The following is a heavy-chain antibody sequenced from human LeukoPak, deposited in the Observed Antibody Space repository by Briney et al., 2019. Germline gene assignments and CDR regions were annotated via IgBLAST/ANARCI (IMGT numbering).Heavy chain of an antibody. CDR3: ARHRIAATPDY. CDR1: GGSISSGGYY. V-gene: IGHV4-31*03. D-gene: IGHD6-13*01. J-gene: IGHJ4*02. CDR2: IYYSGST. Sequence: SETLSLTCTVSGGSISSGGYYWSWIRQHPGKGLEWIGYIYYSGSTYYNPSLKSRVTISADKSKNQFSLKLSSVTAADTAVYYCARHRIAATPDYWGQGTLVTVSS.